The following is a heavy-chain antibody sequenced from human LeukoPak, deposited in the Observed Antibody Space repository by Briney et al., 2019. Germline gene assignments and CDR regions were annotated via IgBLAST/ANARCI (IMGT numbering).Heavy chain of an antibody. V-gene: IGHV3-30-3*01. CDR3: ARDLYYGSGSLFDY. D-gene: IGHD3-10*01. CDR2: ISYDGSNK. Sequence: TGGSLRLSCAASGFTFSSYAMHWVRQAPGKGQEWVAVISYDGSNKYYADSVKGRFTISRDNSKNTLYLQMNSLRAEDTAVYYCARDLYYGSGSLFDYWGQGTLVTVSS. J-gene: IGHJ4*02. CDR1: GFTFSSYA.